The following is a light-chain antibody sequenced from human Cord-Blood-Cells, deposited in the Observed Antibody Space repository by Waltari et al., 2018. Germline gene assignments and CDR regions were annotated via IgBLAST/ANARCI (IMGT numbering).Light chain of an antibody. CDR2: WAS. CDR1: QSVLYSSNNKNY. V-gene: IGKV4-1*01. Sequence: DIVMTQSPDSLAVSLGERATINCKSSQSVLYSSNNKNYLAWYQQKPGQPPKLLIYWASTRESGVPDRFSGSGSGTDFTLTISSLQAGDVAVYYCQQYDSTPFTFGPGTKVDIK. CDR3: QQYDSTPFT. J-gene: IGKJ3*01.